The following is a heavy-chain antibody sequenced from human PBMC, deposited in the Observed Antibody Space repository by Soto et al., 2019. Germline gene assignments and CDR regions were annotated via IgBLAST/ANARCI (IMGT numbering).Heavy chain of an antibody. CDR3: ARVGWGDDILTGYYFDY. D-gene: IGHD3-9*01. CDR2: IYYSGST. V-gene: IGHV4-59*01. J-gene: IGHJ4*02. CDR1: GGSISSYY. Sequence: QVQLQESGPGLVKPSETLSLTCTVSGGSISSYYWSWIRQPPGKGLEWIGYIYYSGSTNYNPSLKSRVTISVDTSKNQFSLKLSSVTAADTAVYYCARVGWGDDILTGYYFDYWGQGTLVTVSS.